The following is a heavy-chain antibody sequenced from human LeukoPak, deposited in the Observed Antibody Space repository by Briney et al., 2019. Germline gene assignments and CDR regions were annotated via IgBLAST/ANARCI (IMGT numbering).Heavy chain of an antibody. D-gene: IGHD5-18*01. J-gene: IGHJ5*02. CDR1: GFTFSGYA. V-gene: IGHV3-74*03. CDR3: ARDPHGYWWFDP. CDR2: INSDGSST. Sequence: PGGSLRLSCAASGFTFSGYAMSWVRQAPGKGLVWVSRINSDGSSTTYADSVKGRFTISRDNAKNTLYLQMNSLRAEDTAVYYCARDPHGYWWFDPWGQGTLVTVSS.